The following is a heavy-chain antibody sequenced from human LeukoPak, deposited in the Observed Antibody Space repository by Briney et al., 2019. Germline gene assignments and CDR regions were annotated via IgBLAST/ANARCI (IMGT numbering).Heavy chain of an antibody. Sequence: SVKVSCKASGGTFSSYAISWVRQAPGQGLEWMGGIIPIFGTANYAQKFQGRVTITTDESTSTAYMELSSLRSEDTAVYYCARSNVDTAMVTAFDYWGQGTLVTVSS. CDR3: ARSNVDTAMVTAFDY. D-gene: IGHD5-18*01. V-gene: IGHV1-69*05. CDR2: IIPIFGTA. J-gene: IGHJ4*02. CDR1: GGTFSSYA.